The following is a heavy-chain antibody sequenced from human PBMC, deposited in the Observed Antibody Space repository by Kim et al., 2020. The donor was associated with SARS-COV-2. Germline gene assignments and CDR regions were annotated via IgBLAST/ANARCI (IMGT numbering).Heavy chain of an antibody. V-gene: IGHV3-21*01. Sequence: GGSLRLSCAASGFTFSSYSMNWVRQAPGKGLEWVSSISSSSSYIYYADSVKGRFTISSDNANNSLSLQMKSLSAEDTAVYYCARDKGYYDSSGYYYYYYGMDVWGQGTTVTVSS. CDR3: ARDKGYYDSSGYYYYYYGMDV. CDR1: GFTFSSYS. J-gene: IGHJ6*02. D-gene: IGHD3-22*01. CDR2: ISSSSSYI.